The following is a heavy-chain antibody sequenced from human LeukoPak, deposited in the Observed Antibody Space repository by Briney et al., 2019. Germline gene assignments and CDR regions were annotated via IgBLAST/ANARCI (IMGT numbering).Heavy chain of an antibody. D-gene: IGHD1-7*01. CDR2: IYHSGST. CDR3: ARNYSPFDY. V-gene: IGHV4-38-2*02. J-gene: IGHJ4*02. CDR1: GYSISSGYY. Sequence: PSETLSLTCTVSGYSISSGYYWGWIRQPPGKGLEWIGSIYHSGSTYYNPSLKSRVTISVDTSKNQFSLKLSSVTAADTAVYYCARNYSPFDYWGQGTLVTVSS.